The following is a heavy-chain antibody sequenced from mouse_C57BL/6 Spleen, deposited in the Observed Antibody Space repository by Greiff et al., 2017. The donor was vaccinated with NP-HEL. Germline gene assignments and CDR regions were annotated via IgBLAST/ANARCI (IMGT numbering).Heavy chain of an antibody. Sequence: VQLQQSGAELMKPGASVKLSCKATGYTFPGYWIEWVKQRPGHGLEWIGEILPGSGSTNYNEKFKGKATFTADTSSNTAYMQLSSLTTEDSAIYYCARRDYDYDERYWYFDVWGTGTTVTVSS. CDR1: GYTFPGYW. CDR3: ARRDYDYDERYWYFDV. V-gene: IGHV1-9*01. D-gene: IGHD2-4*01. CDR2: ILPGSGST. J-gene: IGHJ1*03.